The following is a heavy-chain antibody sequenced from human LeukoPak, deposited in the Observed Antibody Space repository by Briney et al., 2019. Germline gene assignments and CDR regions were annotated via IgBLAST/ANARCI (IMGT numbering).Heavy chain of an antibody. V-gene: IGHV4-38-2*01. J-gene: IGHJ6*03. CDR2: IYHSGST. CDR1: GYSISSGYY. D-gene: IGHD6-6*01. CDR3: ARLSGEYSSSSLDYYYYYYMDV. Sequence: KSSETLSPTCAVSGYSISSGYYWGWIRQPPGKGLEWIGSIYHSGSTYYNPSLKSRVTISVDTSKNQFSLKLSSVTAADTAVYYCARLSGEYSSSSLDYYYYYYMDVWGKGTTVTVSS.